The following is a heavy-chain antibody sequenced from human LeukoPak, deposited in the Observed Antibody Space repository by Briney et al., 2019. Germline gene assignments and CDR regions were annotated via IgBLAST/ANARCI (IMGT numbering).Heavy chain of an antibody. J-gene: IGHJ4*02. V-gene: IGHV3-23*01. CDR1: GFTFRSYG. D-gene: IGHD1-14*01. Sequence: QSGGSLRLSSAASGFTFRSYGMSWVRQAPGKGPEWVSSISGSGGYTYYADSVQGRFTISRDNSKNTLSLQMNSLRAEDAAIYYCATSPDIEASGTLYYLDFWGQGTLVSVSS. CDR3: ATSPDIEASGTLYYLDF. CDR2: ISGSGGYT.